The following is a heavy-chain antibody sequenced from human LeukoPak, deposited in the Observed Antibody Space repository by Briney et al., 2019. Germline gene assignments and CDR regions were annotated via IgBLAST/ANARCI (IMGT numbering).Heavy chain of an antibody. CDR3: ARDAVDTANAV. CDR2: INSDGSIT. CDR1: GFTFTTYW. V-gene: IGHV3-74*01. D-gene: IGHD5-18*01. Sequence: GGSLRLSCAASGFTFTTYWIHWVRQAPGKGLVWVSHINSDGSITSYADSVKGRFTISRDNAKNTLYLQMNSLRAEDTAVYYCARDAVDTANAVWGQGTTVTVAS. J-gene: IGHJ6*02.